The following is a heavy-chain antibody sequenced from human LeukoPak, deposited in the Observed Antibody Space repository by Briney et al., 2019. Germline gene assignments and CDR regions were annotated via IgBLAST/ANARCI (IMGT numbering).Heavy chain of an antibody. CDR3: ARLHAISGYVGY. Sequence: GGSLRLSCAASGFTFSSYAMSWVRQAPGKGLEWVSVIYSGGSTYYADSVKGRFTISRDNSKNTLYLQMNSLRAEDTAVYYCARLHAISGYVGYWGQGTLVTVSS. D-gene: IGHD5-12*01. J-gene: IGHJ4*02. V-gene: IGHV3-66*04. CDR2: IYSGGST. CDR1: GFTFSSYA.